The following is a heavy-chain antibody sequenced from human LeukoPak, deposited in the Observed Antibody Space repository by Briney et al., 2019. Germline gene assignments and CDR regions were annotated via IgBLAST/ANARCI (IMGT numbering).Heavy chain of an antibody. D-gene: IGHD4-17*01. J-gene: IGHJ3*02. V-gene: IGHV3-23*01. CDR3: ARESTVTTSGMAFDI. Sequence: GGSLRLSCAASGFTFSSYGMSWVRQAPGKGLEWVSAISGSGGSTYYADSVKGRFTISRDNAKNSLYLQMNSLRAEDTAVYYCARESTVTTSGMAFDIWGQGTMVTVSS. CDR1: GFTFSSYG. CDR2: ISGSGGST.